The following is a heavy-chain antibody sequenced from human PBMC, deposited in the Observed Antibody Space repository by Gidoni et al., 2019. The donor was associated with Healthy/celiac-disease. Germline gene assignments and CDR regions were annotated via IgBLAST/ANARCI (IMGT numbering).Heavy chain of an antibody. CDR3: ASTKKMPGGMDV. V-gene: IGHV1-69*01. D-gene: IGHD2-2*01. CDR1: GGTFSSYA. J-gene: IGHJ6*02. Sequence: QVQLVQSGAEGKKPGSSVKASCKASGGTFSSYAISWVRQAPGQGLEWMGGISPIFGTANYAQKFQGRGTITADESTSTAYMELSSLRSEDTAVYYCASTKKMPGGMDVWGQGTTVTVSS. CDR2: ISPIFGTA.